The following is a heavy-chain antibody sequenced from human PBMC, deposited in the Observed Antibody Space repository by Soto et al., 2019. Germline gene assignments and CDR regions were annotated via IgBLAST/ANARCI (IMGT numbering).Heavy chain of an antibody. Sequence: QVQLVESGGGVVQPGRSLRLSCAASGFTFSSYGMHWVRQAPGKGLEWVAVISYDGSNKYYADSVKGRFTISRDNSKNTLYLQMNSLRAEDTAVYYCAKDWAIVVGTAIRYGMDVWGQGTTVTVSS. V-gene: IGHV3-30*18. CDR3: AKDWAIVVGTAIRYGMDV. J-gene: IGHJ6*02. D-gene: IGHD2-21*02. CDR1: GFTFSSYG. CDR2: ISYDGSNK.